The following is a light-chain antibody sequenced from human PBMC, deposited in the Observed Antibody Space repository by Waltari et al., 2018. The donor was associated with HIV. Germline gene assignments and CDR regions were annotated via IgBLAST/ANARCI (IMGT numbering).Light chain of an antibody. CDR3: SSYGGSANLL. CDR2: EVS. CDR1: SSDIGGYTY. J-gene: IGLJ2*01. V-gene: IGLV2-8*01. Sequence: QSALTQPPSASGSPGQSVTISCTGTSSDIGGYTYVSWYQQYPGKAPNIMIYEVSKRPSGVPDRFSGSKSANTASVTVSGLQAEDEADYYCSSYGGSANLLFGGGTKLTVL.